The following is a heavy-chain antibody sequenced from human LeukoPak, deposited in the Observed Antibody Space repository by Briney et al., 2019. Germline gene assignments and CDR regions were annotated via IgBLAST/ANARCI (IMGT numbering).Heavy chain of an antibody. V-gene: IGHV3-30-3*01. CDR2: ISYDGSNK. D-gene: IGHD4-17*01. J-gene: IGHJ4*02. CDR1: GFTFSSYA. Sequence: GRSLRLSCAASGFTFSSYAMHWVRQAPGKGLEWVAVISYDGSNKYYADSVKGRFTISRDNSKNTLYLQMNSLRAEDTAVYYCAREGNGDYFDYWGQGTLVTVSS. CDR3: AREGNGDYFDY.